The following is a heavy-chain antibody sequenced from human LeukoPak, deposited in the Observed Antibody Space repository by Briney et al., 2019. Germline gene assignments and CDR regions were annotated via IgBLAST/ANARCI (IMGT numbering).Heavy chain of an antibody. D-gene: IGHD3-3*01. V-gene: IGHV1-18*01. CDR3: ARDEGVGYDFWSGYLQFDP. J-gene: IGHJ5*02. CDR1: GGTFSSYA. CDR2: ISAYNGNT. Sequence: ASVKVSCKASGGTFSSYAISWVRQAPGQGLEWMGWISAYNGNTNYAQKLQGRVTMTTDTSTSTAYMELRSLRSDDTAVYYCARDEGVGYDFWSGYLQFDPWGQGTLVTVSS.